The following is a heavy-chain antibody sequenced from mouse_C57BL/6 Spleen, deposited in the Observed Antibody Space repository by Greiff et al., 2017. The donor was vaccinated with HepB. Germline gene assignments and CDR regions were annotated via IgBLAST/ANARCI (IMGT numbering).Heavy chain of an antibody. CDR2: ISYDGSN. J-gene: IGHJ4*01. D-gene: IGHD2-5*01. V-gene: IGHV3-6*01. CDR3: ARDNSNYDYAMDY. Sequence: EVKLQESGPGLVKPSQSLSLTCSVTGYSITSGYYWNWIRQFPGNKLEWMGYISYDGSNNYNPSLKNRISITRDTSKNQFFLKLNSVTTEDTATYYCARDNSNYDYAMDYWGQGTSVTVSS. CDR1: GYSITSGYY.